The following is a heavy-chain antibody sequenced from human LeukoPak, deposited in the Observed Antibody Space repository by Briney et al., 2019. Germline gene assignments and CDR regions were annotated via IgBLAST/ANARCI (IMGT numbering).Heavy chain of an antibody. D-gene: IGHD2-2*01. V-gene: IGHV4-39*01. J-gene: IGHJ4*02. CDR3: ARNPDCSSTSCYARGRGY. Sequence: SETLSLTCTVSGGSISSSSYYWGWIRQPPGKGLEWIGSIYYSGSTYYNPSLKSRVTISLDTSKNQFSLKLSSVTAADTAVYYCARNPDCSSTSCYARGRGYWGQGTLVTVSS. CDR2: IYYSGST. CDR1: GGSISSSSYY.